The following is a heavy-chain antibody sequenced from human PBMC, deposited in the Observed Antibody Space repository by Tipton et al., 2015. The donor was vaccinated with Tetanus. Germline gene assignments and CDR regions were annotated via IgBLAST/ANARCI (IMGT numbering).Heavy chain of an antibody. CDR1: GGSISSGGYY. CDR2: IYYSRST. CDR3: ARDQVRGARGWNYFDY. V-gene: IGHV4-31*03. J-gene: IGHJ4*02. D-gene: IGHD1-26*01. Sequence: LRLSCTVSGGSISSGGYYWSWIRQHPGKGLEWIGDIYYSRSTYYNPSLKSRVTISVDTSKNQFSLKLNSVTAADTAVYYCARDQVRGARGWNYFDYWGQGTLVTVSS.